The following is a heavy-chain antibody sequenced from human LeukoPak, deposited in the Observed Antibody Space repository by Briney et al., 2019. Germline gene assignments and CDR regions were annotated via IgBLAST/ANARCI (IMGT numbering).Heavy chain of an antibody. J-gene: IGHJ4*02. CDR2: INHSGST. Sequence: PSETLSLTCTVSGGSISSSSYYWGWIRQPPGKGLEWIGEINHSGSTNYNPSLKSRVTISVDTSKNQFSLKLSSVTAADTAVYYWAGEALSVFGVGTGFDYWGQGTLVTVSS. V-gene: IGHV4-39*07. CDR1: GGSISSSSYY. CDR3: AGEALSVFGVGTGFDY. D-gene: IGHD3-3*01.